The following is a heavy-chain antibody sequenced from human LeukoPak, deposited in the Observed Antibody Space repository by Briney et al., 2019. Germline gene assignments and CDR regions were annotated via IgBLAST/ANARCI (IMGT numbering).Heavy chain of an antibody. V-gene: IGHV4-30-2*01. CDR3: ARGVYYYDSSGYSPSEVNAFDI. CDR2: IYHSGST. CDR1: GGSISSSSYY. J-gene: IGHJ3*02. Sequence: SETLSLTCTVSGGSISSSSYYWSWIRQPPGKGLEWIGYIYHSGSTYYNPSLKSRVTISVDRSKNQFSLKLSSVTAADTAVYYCARGVYYYDSSGYSPSEVNAFDIWGQGTMVTVSS. D-gene: IGHD3-22*01.